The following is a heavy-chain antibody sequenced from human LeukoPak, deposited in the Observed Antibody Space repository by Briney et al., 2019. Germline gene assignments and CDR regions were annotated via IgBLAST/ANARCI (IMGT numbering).Heavy chain of an antibody. CDR1: GYTFTGDY. CDR3: ARDAYDGIVVVTAHPVQVVGWFDP. Sequence: ASVKVSCKASGYTFTGDYMHWVRQAPGQGLEWMGWINPNSGGTNYAQKFQGRVTMTRDTSISTAYMELSRLRSDDTAVYYCARDAYDGIVVVTAHPVQVVGWFDPWGQGTLVTVSS. D-gene: IGHD2-21*02. J-gene: IGHJ5*02. CDR2: INPNSGGT. V-gene: IGHV1-2*02.